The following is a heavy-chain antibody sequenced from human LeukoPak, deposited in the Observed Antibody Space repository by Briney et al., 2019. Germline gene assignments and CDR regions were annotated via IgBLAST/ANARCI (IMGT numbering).Heavy chain of an antibody. CDR2: ISYDGSNK. D-gene: IGHD6-19*01. CDR3: AREWTYSSGWSASGY. J-gene: IGHJ4*02. CDR1: GFTFRSYD. V-gene: IGHV3-30*19. Sequence: GRSLRLSCAASGFTFRSYDMHWVRQAPGKGLEWVALISYDGSNKYYADSVKGRFTISRDNSKNTLYLQMNSLRAEDTALYYCAREWTYSSGWSASGYWGQGTLVTVSS.